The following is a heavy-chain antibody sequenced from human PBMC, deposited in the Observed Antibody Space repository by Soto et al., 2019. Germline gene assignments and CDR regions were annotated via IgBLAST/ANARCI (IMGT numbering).Heavy chain of an antibody. J-gene: IGHJ5*02. V-gene: IGHV4-34*01. CDR1: GGSFSGYY. Sequence: PSETLSLTCAVYGGSFSGYYWSWIRQPPGKGLEWIGEINHSGSTNYNPSLKSRVTISVDTSKNQFSLKLSSVTAADTAVYYCARGLLVVAVGHSWFDPWGQGTLVTVSS. CDR3: ARGLLVVAVGHSWFDP. D-gene: IGHD2-15*01. CDR2: INHSGST.